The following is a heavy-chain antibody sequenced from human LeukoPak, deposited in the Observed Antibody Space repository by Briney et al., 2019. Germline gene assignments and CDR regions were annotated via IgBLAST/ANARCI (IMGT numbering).Heavy chain of an antibody. CDR1: GFTFSSYS. D-gene: IGHD2-21*01. CDR2: ISSSSSYI. CDR3: ARVSDCGGDCYPGLFDY. V-gene: IGHV3-21*01. J-gene: IGHJ4*02. Sequence: GGSLRLSCAASGFTFSSYSMNWVRQAPGKGLEWVSSISSSSSYIYYADSVKGRFTISRDTAKNSLYLQMNSLTAEDTAVYYCARVSDCGGDCYPGLFDYWGQGTLVTVSS.